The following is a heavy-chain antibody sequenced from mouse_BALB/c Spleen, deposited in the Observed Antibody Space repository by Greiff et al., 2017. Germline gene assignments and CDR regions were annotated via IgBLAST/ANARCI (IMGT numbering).Heavy chain of an antibody. CDR1: GYTFTSYW. CDR3: TRSREYENYAMDY. Sequence: QVQLQQPGAELVKPGASVKMSCKASGYTFTSYWMHWVKQRPGQGLEWIGTIDPSDSYTSYNQKFKGKATLTVDTSSSTAYMQLSSLTSEDSAVYYYTRSREYENYAMDYWGQGTSVSVSS. CDR2: IDPSDSYT. J-gene: IGHJ4*01. D-gene: IGHD5-2*01. V-gene: IGHV1S127*01.